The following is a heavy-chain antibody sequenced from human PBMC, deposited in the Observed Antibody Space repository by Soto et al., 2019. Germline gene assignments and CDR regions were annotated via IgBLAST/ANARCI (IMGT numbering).Heavy chain of an antibody. V-gene: IGHV4-59*01. D-gene: IGHD3-3*01. J-gene: IGHJ6*02. CDR3: ARAGGYDFWSGYSLYYYYGMDV. Sequence: PSETLSLTCTVSGGSISSYYWSWIRQPPGKGLEWIGYIYYSGSTNYNPSLKSRVTISVDTSKNQFSLKLSSVTAADTAVYYCARAGGYDFWSGYSLYYYYGMDVWGQGTTVTVSS. CDR2: IYYSGST. CDR1: GGSISSYY.